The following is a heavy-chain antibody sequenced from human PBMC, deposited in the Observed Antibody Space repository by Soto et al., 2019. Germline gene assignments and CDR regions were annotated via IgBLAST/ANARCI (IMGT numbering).Heavy chain of an antibody. J-gene: IGHJ4*02. CDR3: ATHIVVVPGGTDY. D-gene: IGHD2-2*01. Sequence: EVQLLESGGGLVQPGGSLRLSCAASGFTFSSYAMSWVRQAPGKGLEWVSAISGSGGSTYYADSVKGRFTISRDNSKNTLYLQMNSLRAEDTAVYYCATHIVVVPGGTDYWGQGTLVTVSS. V-gene: IGHV3-23*01. CDR2: ISGSGGST. CDR1: GFTFSSYA.